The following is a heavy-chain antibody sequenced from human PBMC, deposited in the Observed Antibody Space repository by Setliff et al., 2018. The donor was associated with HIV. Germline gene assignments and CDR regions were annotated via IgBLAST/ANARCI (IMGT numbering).Heavy chain of an antibody. V-gene: IGHV4-39*01. Sequence: SEALSLTCTVSGGSIIINDYYWGWIRQSPGKGLEWIGSIVYSGTTYYNVSLEIRVTISVDTSKNQFSLKLSSVTAADTAVYYCVRSGYSGHFDVWGQGTMVTVSS. CDR2: IVYSGTT. CDR1: GGSIIINDYY. D-gene: IGHD5-12*01. CDR3: VRSGYSGHFDV. J-gene: IGHJ3*01.